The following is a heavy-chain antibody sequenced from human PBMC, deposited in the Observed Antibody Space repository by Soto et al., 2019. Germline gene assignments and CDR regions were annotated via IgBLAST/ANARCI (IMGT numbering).Heavy chain of an antibody. CDR2: IYSSGST. D-gene: IGHD3-22*01. Sequence: EVQLVESGGGLIQPGGSLRLSCAASGFTFSSNDMNWVRQAPGKGLEWVSLIYSSGSTSYADSVKGRFTISRDHSKNTLYLQMSSLRAEDTAVYYGATRPLLPGAPWGQGTMVTVSS. V-gene: IGHV3-53*01. CDR3: ATRPLLPGAP. CDR1: GFTFSSND. J-gene: IGHJ3*01.